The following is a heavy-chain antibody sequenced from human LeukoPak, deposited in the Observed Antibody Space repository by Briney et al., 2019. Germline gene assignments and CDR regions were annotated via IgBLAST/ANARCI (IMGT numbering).Heavy chain of an antibody. J-gene: IGHJ4*02. Sequence: SVKVSSKASGGTFSSYAISWVRQAPGQGLEWMGGIIPIFGTANYAQKFQGRVTITADESTSTAYMELSSLRSEDTAVYYCARDRSDYSAGYFDYWGQGTLVTVSS. CDR2: IIPIFGTA. CDR1: GGTFSSYA. V-gene: IGHV1-69*13. D-gene: IGHD4-17*01. CDR3: ARDRSDYSAGYFDY.